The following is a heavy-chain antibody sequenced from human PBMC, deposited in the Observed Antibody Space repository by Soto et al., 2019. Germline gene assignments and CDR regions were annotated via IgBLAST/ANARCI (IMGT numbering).Heavy chain of an antibody. V-gene: IGHV3-74*01. J-gene: IGHJ4*02. D-gene: IGHD1-26*01. CDR1: GFTFSSYW. CDR2: INSDGSST. CDR3: ERVRNGTPTVVDY. Sequence: GGSLRLSCAASGFTFSSYWMHWVRQAPGKGLVWVSRINSDGSSTSYADSVKGRFTISRDNAKNTLYLQMNSLRAEDTAVYYCERVRNGTPTVVDYWGRGTLVTVSS.